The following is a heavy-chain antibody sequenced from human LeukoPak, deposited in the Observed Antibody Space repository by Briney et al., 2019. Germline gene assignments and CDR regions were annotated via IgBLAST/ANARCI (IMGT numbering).Heavy chain of an antibody. CDR1: GGSISSYY. J-gene: IGHJ4*02. CDR2: IYTSGST. D-gene: IGHD3-10*01. CDR3: ARHGAMVRGVIAARFDY. Sequence: PSETLSLTSTVSGGSISSYYWSWIRQPPGKGLEWIGYIYTSGSTNYNPSLKSRVTISVDTSKNQFSLKLSSVTAADTAVYYCARHGAMVRGVIAARFDYWGQGTLVTVSS. V-gene: IGHV4-4*09.